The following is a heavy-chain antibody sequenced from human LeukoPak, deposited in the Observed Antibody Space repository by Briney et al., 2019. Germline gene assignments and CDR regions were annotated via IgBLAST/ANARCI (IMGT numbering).Heavy chain of an antibody. V-gene: IGHV3-48*04. CDR3: ARDDGDYAHPVDY. CDR2: ISVSRSTI. D-gene: IGHD4-17*01. Sequence: GGSLRLSCAASGFTFSSYSMNWVRQAPGKGLEWVSYISVSRSTIYYADSVKGRFTISRDNAKNSLYLQMNSLRAEDTAVYYCARDDGDYAHPVDYWGRGTLVTVSS. CDR1: GFTFSSYS. J-gene: IGHJ4*02.